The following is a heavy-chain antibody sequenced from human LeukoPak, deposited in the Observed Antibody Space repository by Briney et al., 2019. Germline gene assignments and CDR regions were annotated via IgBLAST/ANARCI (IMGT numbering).Heavy chain of an antibody. CDR2: ISSSDSTI. V-gene: IGHV3-48*01. CDR1: GFTFSTYS. J-gene: IGHJ4*02. CDR3: AVDYYDTSGYSRGF. D-gene: IGHD3-22*01. Sequence: GGSLRPSCAASGFTFSTYSMNWVRQAPGKGLEWVSYISSSDSTIYCADSVKGRFTISRDNAKNSLYLQMSSLRAEDTAVYYCAVDYYDTSGYSRGFWGQGTLVTVSS.